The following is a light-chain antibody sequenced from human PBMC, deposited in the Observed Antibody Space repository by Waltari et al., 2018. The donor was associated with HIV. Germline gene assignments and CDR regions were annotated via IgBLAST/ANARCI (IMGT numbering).Light chain of an antibody. CDR2: EVN. CDR3: CSYTTTGTWV. V-gene: IGLV2-14*02. CDR1: SSDIGNYNL. Sequence: SALTQPASVSAAPGRALTIPCTGTSSDIGNYNLVSWYQQRPGKAPKLSIYEVNKWPSGVSNRVSGSKSGNTASLTISGLQAEDEADYYCCSYTTTGTWVFGGGTKLTVL. J-gene: IGLJ3*02.